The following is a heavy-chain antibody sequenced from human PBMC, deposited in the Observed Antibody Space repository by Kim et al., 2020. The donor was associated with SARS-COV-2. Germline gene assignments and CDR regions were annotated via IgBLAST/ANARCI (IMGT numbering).Heavy chain of an antibody. Sequence: GNPAYAPGLTGRFSFSLDTSVSTAYLEITSLKPEDTAVYYCARTIFGDLEYWGQGTLVTVSS. J-gene: IGHJ4*02. V-gene: IGHV7-4-1*02. CDR3: ARTIFGDLEY. CDR2: GNP. D-gene: IGHD3-3*01.